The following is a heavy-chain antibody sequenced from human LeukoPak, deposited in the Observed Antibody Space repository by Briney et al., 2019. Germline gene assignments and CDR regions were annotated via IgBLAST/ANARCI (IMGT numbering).Heavy chain of an antibody. D-gene: IGHD3-9*01. CDR3: AKWGDYDILTGYYVSDF. V-gene: IGHV3-23*01. J-gene: IGHJ4*02. CDR1: GFIFRNYA. CDR2: ITGSGDTT. Sequence: PGASLRLSCAASGFIFRNYAVSWVRQAPGKGLEWVSAITGSGDTTYYADSVKGRFTISRDNSKNTLYVEMNTLRAEDTAVYYCAKWGDYDILTGYYVSDFWGQGTLVTVSS.